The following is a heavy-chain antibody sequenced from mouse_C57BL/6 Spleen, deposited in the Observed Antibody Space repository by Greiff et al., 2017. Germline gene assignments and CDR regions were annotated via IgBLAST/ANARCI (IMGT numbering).Heavy chain of an antibody. Sequence: QVQLQQPGAELVKPGASVKLSCKASGYPFTSYWMHWVKQRPGQGLEWIGMIHPNSGSTNYNEKFKSKATLTVDKSSSNAYMQLSSLTSEDSAVYYGARKGLYYGISYEAIDYWGQGTSVTVSS. CDR1: GYPFTSYW. CDR2: IHPNSGST. V-gene: IGHV1-64*01. D-gene: IGHD1-1*01. CDR3: ARKGLYYGISYEAIDY. J-gene: IGHJ4*01.